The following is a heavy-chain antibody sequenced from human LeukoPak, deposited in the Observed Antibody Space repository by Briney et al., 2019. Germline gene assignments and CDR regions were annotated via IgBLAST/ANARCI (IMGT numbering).Heavy chain of an antibody. Sequence: GESLKISCKVSGYSFTSCGIGWVRQMPGKGLELMGIIYPGDSDTRYSPSFQGQVTISADKSINTAYLQWSSLKASDTAMYYCARRGSSGDIFWFHPWGQGTLVTVSS. D-gene: IGHD2-21*01. J-gene: IGHJ5*02. CDR1: GYSFTSCG. CDR2: IYPGDSDT. V-gene: IGHV5-51*01. CDR3: ARRGSSGDIFWFHP.